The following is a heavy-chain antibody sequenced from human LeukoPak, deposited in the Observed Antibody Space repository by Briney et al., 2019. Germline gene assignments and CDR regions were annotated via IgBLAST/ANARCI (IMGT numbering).Heavy chain of an antibody. D-gene: IGHD5-18*01. CDR3: AREGGYSYALDP. V-gene: IGHV1-69*01. Sequence: ASVKVSCKASGGTFSSYAISWVRQAPGQGLEWMGGIIPIFGTANYAQKFQGRVTITADESTSTAYMELSSLRSEDTAVYYCAREGGYSYALDPWGQGTLVTVSS. CDR2: IIPIFGTA. J-gene: IGHJ5*02. CDR1: GGTFSSYA.